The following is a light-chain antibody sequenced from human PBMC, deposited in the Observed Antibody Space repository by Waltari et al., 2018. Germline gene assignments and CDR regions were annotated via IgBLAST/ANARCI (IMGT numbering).Light chain of an antibody. CDR3: QQYYSIPPVT. CDR1: QGISNS. Sequence: DIQMTQSPSSLSASVGDRVTITCRASQGISNSLAWYQQKPGKAPKPLLYAASTVESGVPSRFSCSGSGTDYTLTISILQPEDFATYYCQQYYSIPPVTFGPGTRVDFK. CDR2: AAS. V-gene: IGKV1-NL1*01. J-gene: IGKJ3*01.